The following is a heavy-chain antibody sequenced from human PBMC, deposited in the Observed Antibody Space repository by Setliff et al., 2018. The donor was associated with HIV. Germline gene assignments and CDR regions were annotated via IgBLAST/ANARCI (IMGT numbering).Heavy chain of an antibody. CDR2: ITHRGIT. CDR1: GGSFSGYY. Sequence: SETLSLTCAVYGGSFSGYYWSWIRQPPGKGLERIGEITHRGITDYNASLKSRVTISVDTSKNQFTLKVTSVTAAETAVYYCARTVRRDFRTNVGDHYDFYMDVWGKGTTVTVSS. V-gene: IGHV4-34*01. CDR3: ARTVRRDFRTNVGDHYDFYMDV. D-gene: IGHD3-3*01. J-gene: IGHJ6*03.